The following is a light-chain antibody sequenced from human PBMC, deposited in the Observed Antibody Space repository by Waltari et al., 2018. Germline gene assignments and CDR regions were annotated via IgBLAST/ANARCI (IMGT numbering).Light chain of an antibody. V-gene: IGKV6-21*02. CDR2: YIS. CDR3: HQSSSLPWT. J-gene: IGKJ1*01. Sequence: EIVLTQSPDFQSVTPKENVTITCRASQSIGSSLHWYQQKPEQSPKLFIKYISQSISGVPSRFSGSGSGTDFNLTINSLEVEDAATYYCHQSSSLPWTFGQGTKVAIK. CDR1: QSIGSS.